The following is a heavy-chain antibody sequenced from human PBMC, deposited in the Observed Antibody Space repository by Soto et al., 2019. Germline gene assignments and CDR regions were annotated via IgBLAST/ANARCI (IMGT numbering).Heavy chain of an antibody. CDR3: ARGARDRIMYHRPHYYYVMDV. J-gene: IGHJ6*02. V-gene: IGHV4-34*01. CDR2: INHSGST. D-gene: IGHD3-16*01. CDR1: GGSFSGYY. Sequence: PSKPPYLTSAVYGGSFSGYYWSWIRQPPGKGLEWIGEINHSGSTNYNPSLKSRVTISVDTSKNQFSLKLSSVTAADTAVYYCARGARDRIMYHRPHYYYVMDVWGQGTTVTVSS.